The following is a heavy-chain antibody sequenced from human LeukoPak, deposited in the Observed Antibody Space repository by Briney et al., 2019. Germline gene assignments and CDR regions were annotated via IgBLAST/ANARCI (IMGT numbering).Heavy chain of an antibody. D-gene: IGHD6-25*01. V-gene: IGHV4-59*01. J-gene: IGHJ4*02. CDR2: IYYSGST. CDR1: GGSISSYY. Sequence: SETLSLTCTVSGGSISSYYWSWIRQPPGKGLEWIGYIYYSGSTNYNPSLKSRVTISVDTSKNQFSLKLGSVTAADTAVYYCASAAGPYYFDYWGQGTLVTVSS. CDR3: ASAAGPYYFDY.